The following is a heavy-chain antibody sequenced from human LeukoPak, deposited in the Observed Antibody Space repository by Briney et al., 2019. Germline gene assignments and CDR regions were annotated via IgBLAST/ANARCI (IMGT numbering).Heavy chain of an antibody. CDR2: FDPEDGET. J-gene: IGHJ2*01. V-gene: IGHV1-24*01. CDR1: GYTLTELS. D-gene: IGHD6-13*01. Sequence: GASVKVSCKVSGYTLTELSIHWVRQAPGKGLEWMGGFDPEDGETIYAQKFQGRVTMTEDTSTDTAYMELSSLRSEDTAVYYCATGPIAAAGTGYFDVWGRGSLVTVSS. CDR3: ATGPIAAAGTGYFDV.